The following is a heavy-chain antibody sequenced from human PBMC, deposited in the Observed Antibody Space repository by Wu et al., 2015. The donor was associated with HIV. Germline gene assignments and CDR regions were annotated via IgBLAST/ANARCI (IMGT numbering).Heavy chain of an antibody. Sequence: QVQLVQSGAEVKKPGSSVTVSCKASGGTFSSYAISWVRQAPGQGLEWMGGIIPIFGTANYAQKFQGRVTITTDESTSTAYMELSSLRSEDTAVYYCARDYDYGGNSYFDYWGQGTLVTVSS. V-gene: IGHV1-69*05. CDR2: IIPIFGTA. D-gene: IGHD4-23*01. CDR3: ARDYDYGGNSYFDY. J-gene: IGHJ4*02. CDR1: GGTFSSYA.